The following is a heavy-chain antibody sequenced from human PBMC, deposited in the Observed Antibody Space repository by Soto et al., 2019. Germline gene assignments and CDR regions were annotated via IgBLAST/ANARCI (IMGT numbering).Heavy chain of an antibody. CDR2: ISGSGGST. CDR1: GFTFSSYA. Sequence: GGSLRLSCAASGFTFSSYAMSWVRQAPGKGLEWVSAISGSGGSTYYADSVKGRFTISRDNSKNTLYLQMNSLRAEDTAVYYCAKQGAFTIFGGTYYYYYMDVWGKGTTVTVSS. CDR3: AKQGAFTIFGGTYYYYYMDV. D-gene: IGHD3-3*01. J-gene: IGHJ6*03. V-gene: IGHV3-23*01.